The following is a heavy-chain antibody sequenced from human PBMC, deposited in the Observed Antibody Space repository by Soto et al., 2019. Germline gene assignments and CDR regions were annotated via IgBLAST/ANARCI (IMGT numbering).Heavy chain of an antibody. V-gene: IGHV3-48*02. J-gene: IGHJ6*02. CDR2: ISNTGGTR. CDR1: GFTFSTYS. CDR3: ARDSSAAARRGGMDV. D-gene: IGHD6-6*01. Sequence: EVQLVESGGCLVQPGGSLRLSCAASGFTFSTYSMNWVRQAPGKGLEWVSYISNTGGTRYYADSVKGRITISRDNAKNSLYLQLTSLRQEDTAVYYCARDSSAAARRGGMDVWCQGITVTVSS.